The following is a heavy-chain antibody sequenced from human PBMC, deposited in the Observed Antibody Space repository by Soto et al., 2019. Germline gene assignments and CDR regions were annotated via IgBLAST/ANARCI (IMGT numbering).Heavy chain of an antibody. D-gene: IGHD6-19*01. CDR3: ARGRQWRTGLVSNY. CDR2: INPNSGGT. Sequence: ASVKVSCKASGYTFTSYAMHWVRQAPGQGLEWMGWINPNSGGTNCAQKFQGRVTMTRDTSISTAYMELSRLRSDDTAVYYCARGRQWRTGLVSNYWGQGTLVTVSS. CDR1: GYTFTSYA. V-gene: IGHV1-2*02. J-gene: IGHJ4*02.